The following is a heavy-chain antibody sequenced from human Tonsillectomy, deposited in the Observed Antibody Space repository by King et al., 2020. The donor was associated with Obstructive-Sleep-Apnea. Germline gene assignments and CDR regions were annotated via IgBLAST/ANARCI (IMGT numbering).Heavy chain of an antibody. D-gene: IGHD3-9*01. Sequence: VQLVESGGGLVKPGGSLRLSCAASGFTFSSYSMDWVRQAPGKGLEWVSSISSSSSYIYYADSVKGRFTISRDNAKNSLYLQRNSLRAADTAVYYWALRYFDWSPTDPWGQGTLVTVSS. CDR2: ISSSSSYI. J-gene: IGHJ5*02. CDR1: GFTFSSYS. CDR3: ALRYFDWSPTDP. V-gene: IGHV3-21*01.